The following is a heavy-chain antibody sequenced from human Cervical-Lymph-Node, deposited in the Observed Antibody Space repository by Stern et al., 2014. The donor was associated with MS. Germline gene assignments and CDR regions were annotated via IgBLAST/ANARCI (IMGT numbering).Heavy chain of an antibody. V-gene: IGHV2-5*02. J-gene: IGHJ4*02. CDR3: AKATAGVFYDY. CDR2: IYWDDDK. CDR1: GFSLSTSGVG. Sequence: QVTLKESGPTLVKPTQSLTLTCTFSGFSLSTSGVGVGWFRQPPGKALEWLAVIYWDDDKRYSPSLTSRLTITKETSKNQVVLTMTNMDPVDTATYYCAKATAGVFYDYWGQGTLVTVSS. D-gene: IGHD6-13*01.